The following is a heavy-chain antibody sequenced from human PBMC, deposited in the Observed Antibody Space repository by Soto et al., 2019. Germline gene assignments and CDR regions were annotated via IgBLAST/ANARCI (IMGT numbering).Heavy chain of an antibody. V-gene: IGHV1-2*02. CDR3: ARALIAVAGNAGNWYDP. CDR2: INPNSGGT. D-gene: IGHD6-19*01. J-gene: IGHJ5*02. CDR1: GYTFTGYY. Sequence: ASVKVSCKASGYTFTGYYMHWVRQAPGQGLEWMGWINPNSGGTNYAQKFQGRVTMTRDTSISTAYMELSRLRSDDTAVYYCARALIAVAGNAGNWYDPWGQGTLVTVSS.